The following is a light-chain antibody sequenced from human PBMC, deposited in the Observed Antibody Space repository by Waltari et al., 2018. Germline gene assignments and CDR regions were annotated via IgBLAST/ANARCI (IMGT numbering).Light chain of an antibody. CDR1: QSVSSF. Sequence: EIVLTQSPATLSLSPGERGTLSCRASQSVSSFLTWFQQKPGQAPRLLIYDASTRATGIPARFSGSGSGTDFTLTISSLEPEDFAVYYCQQRSNWPLTFGGGTKVEFK. V-gene: IGKV3-11*01. CDR3: QQRSNWPLT. CDR2: DAS. J-gene: IGKJ4*01.